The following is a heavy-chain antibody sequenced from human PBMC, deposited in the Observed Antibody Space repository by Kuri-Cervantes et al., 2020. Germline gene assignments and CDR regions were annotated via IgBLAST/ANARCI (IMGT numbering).Heavy chain of an antibody. CDR1: GFTFSSYG. CDR3: ARSEVCGGDCYLDY. D-gene: IGHD2-21*02. CDR2: ISYDGSNK. J-gene: IGHJ4*02. Sequence: GGSLRLSCAASGFTFSSYGMHWVRQAPGKGLKWVAVISYDGSNKYYADSVKGRFTISRDNSKNTLYLQMNSLRSEDTAVYYCARSEVCGGDCYLDYWGQGTLVTVSS. V-gene: IGHV3-30*03.